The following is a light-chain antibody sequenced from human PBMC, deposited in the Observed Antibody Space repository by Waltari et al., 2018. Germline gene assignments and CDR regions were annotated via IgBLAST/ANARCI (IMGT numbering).Light chain of an antibody. CDR1: NSDVGSYNF. CDR3: CSYAGSSTWV. CDR2: EVS. J-gene: IGLJ3*02. Sequence: QSALTQPASVSGSPGQSITISCTGTNSDVGSYNFVSWYQQHPGKAPKLRIYEVSNRPSGVSKRFSGSKSGNTASLTISGLQAEDEADYHCCSYAGSSTWVLGGGTKLTVL. V-gene: IGLV2-23*02.